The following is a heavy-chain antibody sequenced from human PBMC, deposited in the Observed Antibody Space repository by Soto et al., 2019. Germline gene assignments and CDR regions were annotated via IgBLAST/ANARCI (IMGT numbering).Heavy chain of an antibody. D-gene: IGHD3-22*01. CDR2: ISYDGRSK. CDR3: AKALSSRVVISTCFDY. CDR1: GFTFSSYA. V-gene: IGHV3-30*18. Sequence: QVQLVESGGGVVQPGRSLRLTCAASGFTFSSYAMHWVRQAPGKGLEWVAVISYDGRSKYYADSIKGRFTISSDNSKNTLDLQMTALRPEDSAVYYCAKALSSRVVISTCFDYWGQGTLVTVSS. J-gene: IGHJ4*02.